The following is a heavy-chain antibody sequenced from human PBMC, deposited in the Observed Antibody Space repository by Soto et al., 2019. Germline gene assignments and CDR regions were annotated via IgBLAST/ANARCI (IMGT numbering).Heavy chain of an antibody. V-gene: IGHV3-53*01. J-gene: IGHJ4*02. D-gene: IGHD1-1*01. CDR3: ARARDGYNFLYEPT. Sequence: GGSLRLSCVASGFTVSRNYMSWVRQAPGKGLEWVSVSYSDGRTDYADSVKGRFTISRDNSKITLYLQMNSLRAEDTAVYYCARARDGYNFLYEPTWGQGTLVTVSS. CDR1: GFTVSRNY. CDR2: SYSDGRT.